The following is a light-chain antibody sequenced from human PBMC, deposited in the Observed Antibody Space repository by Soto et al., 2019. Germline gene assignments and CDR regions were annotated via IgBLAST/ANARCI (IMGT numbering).Light chain of an antibody. J-gene: IGKJ2*01. Sequence: DVQMTQFPYTLSASVGGRATITCRASQSVDTLLAWYQHKPGKAPKLLISAASNLATCIPARFSGSGSGTHFTLTIRSLQPDDSATYYCQQYSHYTSFGQGTKLEL. CDR2: AAS. CDR3: QQYSHYTS. V-gene: IGKV1-5*03. CDR1: QSVDTL.